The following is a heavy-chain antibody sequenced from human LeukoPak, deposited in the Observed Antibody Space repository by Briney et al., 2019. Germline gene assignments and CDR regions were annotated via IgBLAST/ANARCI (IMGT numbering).Heavy chain of an antibody. CDR2: INHNGNVN. CDR3: ARGGGGYVGFDY. Sequence: GGSLRLSCAASGFTFSSYWMNWARQAPGEGLEWVASINHNGNVNYYVDSVKGRFTISRDNAKNSLYLQMSNLRAEDTAVYHCARGGGGYVGFDYWGQGTLVTVSS. V-gene: IGHV3-7*03. CDR1: GFTFSSYW. J-gene: IGHJ4*02. D-gene: IGHD5-12*01.